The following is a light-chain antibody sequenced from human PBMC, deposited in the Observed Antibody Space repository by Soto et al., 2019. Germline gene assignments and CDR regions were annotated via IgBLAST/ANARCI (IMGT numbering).Light chain of an antibody. CDR3: QQYGSSGT. Sequence: EVGVTQSPGALSLYTGERATLSFRASQSVSNNYLAWYQQKPGQAPRLLIYGASNRATGIPDRFSGSGSGTDFTLTISRLEPEDFAVYYCQQYGSSGTFGQGTKVDIK. V-gene: IGKV3-20*01. CDR1: QSVSNNY. J-gene: IGKJ1*01. CDR2: GAS.